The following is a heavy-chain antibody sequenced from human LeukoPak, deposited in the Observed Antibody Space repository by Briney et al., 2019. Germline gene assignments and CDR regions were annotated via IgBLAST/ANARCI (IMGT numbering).Heavy chain of an antibody. CDR1: GYTFTSYG. J-gene: IGHJ4*02. D-gene: IGHD1-7*01. CDR2: ISAYNGNT. V-gene: IGHV1-18*01. CDR3: ARDWAGTIPHQSNLDFGVDY. Sequence: ASVKVSCKASGYTFTSYGISWVRQAPGQGLEWMGWISAYNGNTNYAQKLQGRVTMTTDTSTSTAYMELRSLRSDDTAVYYCARDWAGTIPHQSNLDFGVDYWGQGTLVTVSS.